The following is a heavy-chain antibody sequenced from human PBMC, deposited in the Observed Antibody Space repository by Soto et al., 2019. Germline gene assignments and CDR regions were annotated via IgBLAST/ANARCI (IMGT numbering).Heavy chain of an antibody. D-gene: IGHD3-3*01. Sequence: PGGSLRLSCTASGFTFGDYAMSWFRQAPGKGLEWVGFIRSKAYGGTTEYAASVKGRFTISRDDSKSIAYLQMNSLKTEDTAVYYCTREPYDFWSGSLFAPWGQGTLVTVSS. V-gene: IGHV3-49*03. CDR1: GFTFGDYA. CDR3: TREPYDFWSGSLFAP. J-gene: IGHJ5*02. CDR2: IRSKAYGGTT.